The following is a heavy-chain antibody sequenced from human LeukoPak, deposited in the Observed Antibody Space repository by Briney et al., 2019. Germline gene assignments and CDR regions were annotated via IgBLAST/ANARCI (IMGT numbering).Heavy chain of an antibody. CDR1: GGSFSGYY. CDR2: INHSGST. Sequence: ASETLSLTCAVYGGSFSGYYWSWIRQPPGKGLEWIGEINHSGSTNYNPSLKSRVTISVDTSKNQFSLKLSSVTAADTAVYYCARHIVITMVRGVISPWGQGTLVTVSS. D-gene: IGHD3-10*01. J-gene: IGHJ5*02. CDR3: ARHIVITMVRGVISP. V-gene: IGHV4-34*01.